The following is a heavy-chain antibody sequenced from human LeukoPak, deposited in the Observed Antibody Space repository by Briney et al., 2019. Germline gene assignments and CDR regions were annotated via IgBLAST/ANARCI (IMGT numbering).Heavy chain of an antibody. D-gene: IGHD1-26*01. CDR3: ARTWGVGATNY. CDR2: IDKDGSEK. J-gene: IGHJ4*02. V-gene: IGHV3-7*01. CDR1: GFSFSTYW. Sequence: PGGSLRLSCAASGFSFSTYWMTWVRQTPGKGLEWVANIDKDGSEKVYVDSVKGRFTISRDNAKNSLYLQMTSLRAEDTAVYYCARTWGVGATNYWGQGTLVTVSS.